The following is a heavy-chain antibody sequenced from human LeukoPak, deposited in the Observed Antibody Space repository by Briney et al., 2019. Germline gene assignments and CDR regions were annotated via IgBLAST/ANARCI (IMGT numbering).Heavy chain of an antibody. J-gene: IGHJ4*02. D-gene: IGHD2-2*01. CDR2: IIPIFGTA. Sequence: GASVKVSCKASGYTFTSYGISWVRQAPGQGLEWMGGIIPIFGTANYAQKFQGRVTITADESTSAAYMELSSLRSEDTAVYYCARVGDIVVVPASYYFDYWGQGTLVTVSS. V-gene: IGHV1-69*13. CDR1: GYTFTSYG. CDR3: ARVGDIVVVPASYYFDY.